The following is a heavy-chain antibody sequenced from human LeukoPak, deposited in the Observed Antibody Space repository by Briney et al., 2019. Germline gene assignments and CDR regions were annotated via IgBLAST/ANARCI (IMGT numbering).Heavy chain of an antibody. CDR2: ISSSSRYI. D-gene: IGHD3-22*01. V-gene: IGHV3-21*01. Sequence: GGSLRLSCAASGFTFSSYSMNWVRQAPGKGPEWVSSISSSSRYIYYADSVKGRFTISRDNAKNSLYLQMNSLRAEDTAVYYCARVSNYYDSSGLIFDAFDIWGQGTMVTVSS. CDR3: ARVSNYYDSSGLIFDAFDI. CDR1: GFTFSSYS. J-gene: IGHJ3*02.